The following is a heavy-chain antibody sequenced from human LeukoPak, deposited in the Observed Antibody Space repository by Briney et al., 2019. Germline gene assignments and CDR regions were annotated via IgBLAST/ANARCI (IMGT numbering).Heavy chain of an antibody. CDR3: ARGIGYDSSGNDAFDI. CDR1: GYTFTSYD. D-gene: IGHD3-22*01. CDR2: MNPNSGNT. J-gene: IGHJ3*02. Sequence: ASVKVPCKASGYTFTSYDINWVRQATGQGLEWMGWMNPNSGNTGYAQKFQGRVTTTRNTSISTAYMELSSLRSEDTAVYYCARGIGYDSSGNDAFDIWGQGTMVTVSS. V-gene: IGHV1-8*03.